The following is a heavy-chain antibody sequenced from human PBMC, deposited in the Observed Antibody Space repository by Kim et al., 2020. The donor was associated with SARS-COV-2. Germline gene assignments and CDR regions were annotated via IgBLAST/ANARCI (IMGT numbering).Heavy chain of an antibody. V-gene: IGHV1-18*01. J-gene: IGHJ6*02. Sequence: ASVKVSCKASGYTFISYVVSWVRQAPGQGLEWVGWISPYNGYTYYAEKFQGRVTMTTDTSKRTAFMDLRGLRSYDTAVYFCAREGFYLGSGTSSPPRSYGMDVWGDGTTVTVSS. CDR1: GYTFISYV. CDR3: AREGFYLGSGTSSPPRSYGMDV. CDR2: ISPYNGYT. D-gene: IGHD3-10*01.